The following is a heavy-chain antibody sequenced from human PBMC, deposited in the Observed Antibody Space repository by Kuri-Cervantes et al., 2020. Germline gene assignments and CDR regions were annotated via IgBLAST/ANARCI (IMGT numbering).Heavy chain of an antibody. CDR1: GYTFTSYG. D-gene: IGHD3-10*01. J-gene: IGHJ6*02. CDR2: INAANANT. CDR3: ARDGKLGGANMDV. V-gene: IGHV1-3*01. Sequence: ASVKVSCKAPGYTFTSYGVHWVRQAPGQRPQWMGWINAANANTKYTERFQGRVTITRDTSASTAYLDLISLTSEDTAVYYCARDGKLGGANMDVWGQGTTVTVSS.